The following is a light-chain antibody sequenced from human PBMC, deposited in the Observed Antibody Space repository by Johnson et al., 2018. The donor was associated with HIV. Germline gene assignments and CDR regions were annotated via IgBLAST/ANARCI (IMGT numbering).Light chain of an antibody. V-gene: IGLV1-51*02. CDR1: SSNIGNNY. J-gene: IGLJ1*01. CDR3: GTLDSSLSAGYYV. CDR2: ENN. Sequence: QSVLTQPPSVSAAPGQKVTISCSVSSSNIGNNYVSWYQQLPGTAPKLLIYENNKRPSGIPDRFSGSKSGTSATLALTGLPTGREADYYCGTLDSSLSAGYYVFGTGTKVTVL.